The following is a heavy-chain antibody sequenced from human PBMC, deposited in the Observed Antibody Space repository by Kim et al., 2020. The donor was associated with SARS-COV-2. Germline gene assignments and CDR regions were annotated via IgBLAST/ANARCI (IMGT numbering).Heavy chain of an antibody. V-gene: IGHV1-2*02. Sequence: ASVKVSCKASGYTFTGYYMHWVRQAPGQGLEWIGWFNPNSGDTNYAQKFQGRVTMTRDTSISTAYMELSRLRSDDTAVYYCATLGSRSPPDYDYYMDVWG. CDR1: GYTFTGYY. J-gene: IGHJ6*03. D-gene: IGHD6-6*01. CDR3: ATLGSRSPPDYDYYMDV. CDR2: FNPNSGDT.